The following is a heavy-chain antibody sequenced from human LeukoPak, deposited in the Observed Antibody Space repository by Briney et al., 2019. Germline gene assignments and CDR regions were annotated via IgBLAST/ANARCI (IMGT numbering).Heavy chain of an antibody. D-gene: IGHD2/OR15-2a*01. CDR2: SNSDGSVR. Sequence: GESLRLSCAASGFGFSSHWMHWVRQAPGKGLVWDSRSNSDGSVRNYADSVEGRFIISRDNAKNTLYLQMNNLGVEDTAVYFCARDPSVNNAIGYNWFDHWGQGALVTVSS. CDR3: ARDPSVNNAIGYNWFDH. CDR1: GFGFSSHW. V-gene: IGHV3-74*01. J-gene: IGHJ5*02.